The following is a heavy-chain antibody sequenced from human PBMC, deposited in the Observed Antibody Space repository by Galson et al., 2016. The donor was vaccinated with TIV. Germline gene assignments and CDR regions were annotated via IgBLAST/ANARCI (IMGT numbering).Heavy chain of an antibody. D-gene: IGHD3-22*01. CDR1: GYTFTSYY. CDR2: INPSGGGT. CDR3: ARGRGIYDSSGYFLFDH. V-gene: IGHV1-46*01. Sequence: SVKVSCKASGYTFTSYYLYWVRQAPGQGLEWMGLINPSGGGTTYAQKFQGRVTITADESTSTVHMELSSLRSEDTAVYYCARGRGIYDSSGYFLFDHWGQGTLVTVSS. J-gene: IGHJ5*02.